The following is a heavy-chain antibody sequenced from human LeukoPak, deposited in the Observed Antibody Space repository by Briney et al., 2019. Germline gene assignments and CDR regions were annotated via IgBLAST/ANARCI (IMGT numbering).Heavy chain of an antibody. CDR2: ISSSSSYI. Sequence: GGSLRLSCAASGFTFSSYSMNWVRQAPGKGLEWVSSISSSSSYIYYADSVKGRFTISRDNAKNSLYLQMNSLRAEDTAVYYCARDNPQFLPDIAVAGDAFDIWGQGTMVTVSS. V-gene: IGHV3-21*01. D-gene: IGHD6-19*01. CDR1: GFTFSSYS. J-gene: IGHJ3*02. CDR3: ARDNPQFLPDIAVAGDAFDI.